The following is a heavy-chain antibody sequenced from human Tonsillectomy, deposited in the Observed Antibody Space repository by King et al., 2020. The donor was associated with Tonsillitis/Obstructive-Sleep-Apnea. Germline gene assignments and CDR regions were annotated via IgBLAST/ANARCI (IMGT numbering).Heavy chain of an antibody. CDR3: ASGPAYYYYMDV. CDR1: GGSFSGYY. Sequence: VQLQQWGAGLLKPSETLSLTCAVYGGSFSGYYWSWIRQPPGKGLEWIWEINHSGSTNYNPSPKSRVTISVETSKNQFSLKLGSVTAAGTAVYYCASGPAYYYYMDVWGKGTTVTVSS. CDR2: INHSGST. V-gene: IGHV4-34*01. J-gene: IGHJ6*03.